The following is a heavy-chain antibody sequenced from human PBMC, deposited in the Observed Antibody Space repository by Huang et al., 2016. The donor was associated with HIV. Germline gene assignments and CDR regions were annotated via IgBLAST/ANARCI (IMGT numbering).Heavy chain of an antibody. CDR2: IYYSGSP. J-gene: IGHJ4*02. Sequence: QLQLQESGPGLVKPSETLSLTCTVSGGSISSSSYYWGWIRKRPGKGLGMIGSIYYSGSPYYTPSLKSRVTISVDTSKNQFSLKLSSVTAADTAVYYCARRLRLGYYFDYWGQGTLVTVSS. CDR1: GGSISSSSYY. D-gene: IGHD3-10*01. CDR3: ARRLRLGYYFDY. V-gene: IGHV4-39*01.